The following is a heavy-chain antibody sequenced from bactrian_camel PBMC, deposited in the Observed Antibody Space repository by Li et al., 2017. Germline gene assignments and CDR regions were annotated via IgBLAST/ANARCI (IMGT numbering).Heavy chain of an antibody. D-gene: IGHD8*01. J-gene: IGHJ4*01. CDR2: IYTGLGRA. V-gene: IGHV3S60*01. CDR1: GFTDKNYS. CDR3: VSLEAGYNWHKC. Sequence: HVQLVESGGGLVQPGGSLRLSCAASGFTDKNYSMGWFRQAPGKEREAVAAIYTGLGRAHYAASVLGRFTISRDNVQNTVYLQMNSLNPEDTAMYYCVSLEAGYNWHKCWGPRTQVTVS.